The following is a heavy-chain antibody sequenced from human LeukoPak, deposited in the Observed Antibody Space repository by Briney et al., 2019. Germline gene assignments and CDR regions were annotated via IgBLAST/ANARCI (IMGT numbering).Heavy chain of an antibody. J-gene: IGHJ5*02. CDR3: ARGHRNNWFDP. D-gene: IGHD3-10*01. Sequence: SETLSLTCTVSGGSISSSSYYWGWIRQPPGKGLEWIGSIYYSGSTYYNPSLKSRVTISVDTSKNQFSLKLSSVTAADTAVYYCARGHRNNWFDPWGQGTLVTVSS. V-gene: IGHV4-39*07. CDR2: IYYSGST. CDR1: GGSISSSSYY.